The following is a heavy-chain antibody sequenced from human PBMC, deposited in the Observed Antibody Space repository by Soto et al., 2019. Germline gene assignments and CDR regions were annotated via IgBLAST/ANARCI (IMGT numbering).Heavy chain of an antibody. D-gene: IGHD4-17*01. J-gene: IGHJ6*02. CDR1: GFTFSSYA. CDR3: AKLVQHYVGRYYYYYGMDV. Sequence: GGSLRLSCAASGFTFSSYAMSWVRQAPGKGLEWVSAISGSGGSTYYADSVKGRFTISRDNSKNTLYLQMNSLRAEDTAVYYCAKLVQHYVGRYYYYYGMDVWGQGTTVTVSS. V-gene: IGHV3-23*01. CDR2: ISGSGGST.